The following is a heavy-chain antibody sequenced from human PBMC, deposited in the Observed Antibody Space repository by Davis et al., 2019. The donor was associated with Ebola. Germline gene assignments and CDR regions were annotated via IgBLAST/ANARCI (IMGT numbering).Heavy chain of an antibody. CDR3: ARGRHQSVSPFAY. Sequence: PSETLSLTCLVSGGSISSPFWTWIRQSPGKGLEWIGYIHSSGNTNYNPSFKSRVTVSLDASKSQSSLKLSSVTAADTAVYYCARGRHQSVSPFAYWGQGILVTVSP. J-gene: IGHJ4*02. CDR2: IHSSGNT. CDR1: GGSISSPF. V-gene: IGHV4-59*11. D-gene: IGHD5/OR15-5a*01.